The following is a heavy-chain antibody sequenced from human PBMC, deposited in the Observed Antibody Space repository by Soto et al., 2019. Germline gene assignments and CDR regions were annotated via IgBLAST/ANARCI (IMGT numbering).Heavy chain of an antibody. V-gene: IGHV4-34*01. CDR1: GGSFSGYY. J-gene: IGHJ4*02. D-gene: IGHD4-17*01. CDR2: INHSGST. CDR3: AREMTTVSDY. Sequence: ASETLSLTCAVYGGSFSGYYWSWIRQPPGKGLEWIGEINHSGSTNYNPSLKSRVTISVDTSKNQFSLKLSSVTAADTAVYYCAREMTTVSDYWGQGTLVTVSS.